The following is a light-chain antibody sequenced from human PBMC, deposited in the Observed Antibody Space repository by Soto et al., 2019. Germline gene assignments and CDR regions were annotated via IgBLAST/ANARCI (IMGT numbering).Light chain of an antibody. J-gene: IGKJ5*01. Sequence: EIVMTQSPATLSVSPGERTTLSCRASQSVSRILAWYQQKPGQAPRLLIYGASTRATGIPVRFSGSGSGTEFTLTISSLQSEDFAVYYCQQRSSWITFGQGTRLEIK. CDR2: GAS. CDR1: QSVSRI. V-gene: IGKV3-15*01. CDR3: QQRSSWIT.